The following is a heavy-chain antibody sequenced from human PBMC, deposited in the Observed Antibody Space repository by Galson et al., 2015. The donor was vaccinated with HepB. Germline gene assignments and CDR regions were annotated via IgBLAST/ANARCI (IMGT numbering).Heavy chain of an antibody. CDR2: IKSKTDGGTT. Sequence: SLRLSCAASGFTFSNAWMSWVRQAPGKGLEWVGRIKSKTDGGTTDYAAPVKGRFTISRDDSKNTLYLQMNSLKTEDTAVYYCTTDLFGAILTKALYNWNPGLDYWGQGTLVTVSS. J-gene: IGHJ4*02. D-gene: IGHD1-20*01. V-gene: IGHV3-15*01. CDR3: TTDLFGAILTKALYNWNPGLDY. CDR1: GFTFSNAW.